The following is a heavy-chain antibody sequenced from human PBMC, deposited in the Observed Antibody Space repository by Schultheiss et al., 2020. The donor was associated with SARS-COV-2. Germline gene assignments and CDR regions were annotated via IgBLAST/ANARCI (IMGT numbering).Heavy chain of an antibody. CDR2: ISYDGSNQ. Sequence: GGSLRLSCAASGFTFSSYAMHWVRQAPGKGLEWVAVISYDGSNQYYADSVKGRFTISRDNSKNTLYLQMNSLRAEDTAVYYCARDNEGGSPLYSSSGTLDWHSSPPYYWGQGTLVTVSS. CDR3: ARDNEGGSPLYSSSGTLDWHSSPPYY. J-gene: IGHJ4*02. CDR1: GFTFSSYA. D-gene: IGHD6-19*01. V-gene: IGHV3-30*04.